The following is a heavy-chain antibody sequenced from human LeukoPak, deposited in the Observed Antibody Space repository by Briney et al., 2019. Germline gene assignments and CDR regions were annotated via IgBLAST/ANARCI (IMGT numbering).Heavy chain of an antibody. V-gene: IGHV1-69*06. J-gene: IGHJ4*02. CDR3: ARGAAAAAFDY. CDR2: IIPIFGTA. CDR1: GGTFSSYA. Sequence: GASVKVSCKASGGTFSSYAISWVRQAPGQGLEWMGGIIPIFGTANYAQKFQGRVTITADKSTSTAYMELSSLRSEDTAVYYCARGAAAAAFDYWGQGTLVTVSS. D-gene: IGHD2-2*01.